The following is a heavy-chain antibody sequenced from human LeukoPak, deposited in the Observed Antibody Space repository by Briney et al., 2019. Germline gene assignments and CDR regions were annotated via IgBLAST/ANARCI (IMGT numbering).Heavy chain of an antibody. V-gene: IGHV3-23*01. D-gene: IGHD3-10*01. CDR3: ARDVYGSGSYFPFYYYYYGMDV. J-gene: IGHJ6*02. Sequence: GGSLRLSCAASGFTFSSYAMSWVRQAPGKGLEWVSAISGSGGSTYYADSVKGRFTISRDNSKNTLYLQMNSLRAEDTAVYYCARDVYGSGSYFPFYYYYYGMDVWGQGTTVTVSS. CDR2: ISGSGGST. CDR1: GFTFSSYA.